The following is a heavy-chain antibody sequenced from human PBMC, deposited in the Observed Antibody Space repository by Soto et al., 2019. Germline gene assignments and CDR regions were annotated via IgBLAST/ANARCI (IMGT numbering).Heavy chain of an antibody. J-gene: IGHJ4*02. Sequence: SETLSLTCTVSGGSISSGDYYWSWIRQPPGKGLEWIGYTYYSGSTYYNPSLKSRVTISVDTSKNQFSLKLSSVTAADTAVYYCARCYYGSGSYYNFDYWGQGTLVTVSS. V-gene: IGHV4-30-4*01. CDR2: TYYSGST. CDR3: ARCYYGSGSYYNFDY. CDR1: GGSISSGDYY. D-gene: IGHD3-10*01.